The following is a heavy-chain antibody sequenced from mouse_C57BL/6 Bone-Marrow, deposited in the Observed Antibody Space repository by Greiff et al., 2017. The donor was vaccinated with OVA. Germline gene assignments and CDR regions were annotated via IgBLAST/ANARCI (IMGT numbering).Heavy chain of an antibody. CDR3: ARIYYCGSRSVGFAY. CDR1: GYTFTDYY. D-gene: IGHD1-1*01. V-gene: IGHV1-26*01. J-gene: IGHJ3*01. Sequence: VQLQQSGPELVKPGASVKISCKASGYTFTDYYMNWVKQSHGKSLEWIGDINPNNGGTSYNQKFKGKATLTVDKSSSTAYMELRSLTSEDSAVXYCARIYYCGSRSVGFAYWGQGTLVTVSA. CDR2: INPNNGGT.